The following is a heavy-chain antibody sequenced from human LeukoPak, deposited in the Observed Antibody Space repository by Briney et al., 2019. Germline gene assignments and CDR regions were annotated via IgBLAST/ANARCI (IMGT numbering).Heavy chain of an antibody. D-gene: IGHD1-26*01. Sequence: ASVKVSCKVSGYTLTELSMHWVRQAPGKGLEWMGGFDPEDGETIYAQKFQGRVTMTEDTSTDTAYMELSSLRSEDTAVYYCATMPIVGAPRVGATMDGGYWGQGTLVTVSS. CDR2: FDPEDGET. V-gene: IGHV1-24*01. CDR3: ATMPIVGAPRVGATMDGGY. J-gene: IGHJ4*02. CDR1: GYTLTELS.